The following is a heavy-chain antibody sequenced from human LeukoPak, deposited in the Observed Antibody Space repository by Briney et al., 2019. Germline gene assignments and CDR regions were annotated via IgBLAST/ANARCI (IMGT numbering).Heavy chain of an antibody. CDR1: GFTFSSYA. Sequence: GGSLRLSCAASGFTFSSYAMSWVRQAPGKGLEWVSAISGSGGSTYYADSVKGRFTISRDNPKNTLYLQMNSLRAEDTAVYYCAKVPQWELTYYFDYWGQGTLVTVSS. V-gene: IGHV3-23*01. CDR3: AKVPQWELTYYFDY. J-gene: IGHJ4*02. CDR2: ISGSGGST. D-gene: IGHD1-26*01.